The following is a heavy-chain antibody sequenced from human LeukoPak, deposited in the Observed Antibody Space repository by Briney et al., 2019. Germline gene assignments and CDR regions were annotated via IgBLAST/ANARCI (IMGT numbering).Heavy chain of an antibody. V-gene: IGHV4-59*01. D-gene: IGHD3-9*01. CDR1: GGSISSYL. CDR2: IYYSGST. J-gene: IGHJ4*02. Sequence: SETLSLTCTVSGGSISSYLWSWIRQPPGKGLEWIGYIYYSGSTNYNPSLKSRVTISVDTSKNQFSLRLSSVTAADTAVYYCARGDYDILTGYMADYWGQGTLVTVSS. CDR3: ARGDYDILTGYMADY.